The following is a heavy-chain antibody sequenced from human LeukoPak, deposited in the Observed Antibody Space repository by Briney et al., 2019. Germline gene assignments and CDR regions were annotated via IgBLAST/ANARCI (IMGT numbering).Heavy chain of an antibody. Sequence: PGGSLRLSCAASGFSFSKYSMNWVRQAPGKGLEWVSVIYSGGSTYYADSVKGRFTISRDNSKNTLYLQMNSLRAEDTAVYYCARAVDVPPDRGYFDLWGRGTLVTVSS. CDR3: ARAVDVPPDRGYFDL. CDR1: GFSFSKYS. V-gene: IGHV3-66*01. J-gene: IGHJ2*01. D-gene: IGHD3-10*02. CDR2: IYSGGST.